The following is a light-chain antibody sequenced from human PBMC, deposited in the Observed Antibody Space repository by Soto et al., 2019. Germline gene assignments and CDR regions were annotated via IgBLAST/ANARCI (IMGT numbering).Light chain of an antibody. Sequence: EILMTQSPVTLSASPGERATLSCRASQSVSSNLAWYQQKPGQAPRLLIYGASTRATGIPARFSGSGSGTEFTLTISSLQSEDFAVYYCQQYNNWPRAFGQGTKVDIK. J-gene: IGKJ1*01. CDR3: QQYNNWPRA. CDR2: GAS. CDR1: QSVSSN. V-gene: IGKV3-15*01.